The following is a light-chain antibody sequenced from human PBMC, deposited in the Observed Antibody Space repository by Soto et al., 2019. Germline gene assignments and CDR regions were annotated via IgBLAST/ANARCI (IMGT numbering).Light chain of an antibody. V-gene: IGKV1-39*01. CDR2: AES. J-gene: IGKJ3*01. Sequence: DIQMTQSPSSLSASVGDRVTNTCRASQSISTYLNWYQQKPGKAPNFLISAESTLQSGVPSRFSGSGSGTDFTLTISSLQPEDFATYYCQQSFSTPFTFGPGTNVDIK. CDR1: QSISTY. CDR3: QQSFSTPFT.